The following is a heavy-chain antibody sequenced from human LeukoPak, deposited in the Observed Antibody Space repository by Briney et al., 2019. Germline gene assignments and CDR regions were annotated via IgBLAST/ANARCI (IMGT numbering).Heavy chain of an antibody. CDR3: ARVRFLEWFPSGLNWFDP. J-gene: IGHJ5*02. V-gene: IGHV4-39*01. CDR2: IYYSGST. D-gene: IGHD3-3*01. CDR1: GGSISSSSYY. Sequence: SETLSLTCTVSGGSISSSSYYWGWIRQPPGKGLEWIGSIYYSGSTYYNPSLKSRVTISVDTSKNQFSLKLSSVTAADTAVYYCARVRFLEWFPSGLNWFDPWGQGTLVTVSS.